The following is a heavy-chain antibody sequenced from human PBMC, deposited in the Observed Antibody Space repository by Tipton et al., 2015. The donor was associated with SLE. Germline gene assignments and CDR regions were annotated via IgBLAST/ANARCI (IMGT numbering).Heavy chain of an antibody. J-gene: IGHJ5*02. CDR3: ARHLTQWLARGPIDP. CDR1: GGSFSNYH. D-gene: IGHD6-19*01. Sequence: GLVKPSETLSLTCAVNGGSFSNYHWTWIRQTPGKGLEWIGEINRSGNTNYNPSLTSRVTMSVDTSNNQFSLKLNSVTAADTAIYYCARHLTQWLARGPIDPWGQGTLVTVSS. CDR2: INRSGNT. V-gene: IGHV4-34*01.